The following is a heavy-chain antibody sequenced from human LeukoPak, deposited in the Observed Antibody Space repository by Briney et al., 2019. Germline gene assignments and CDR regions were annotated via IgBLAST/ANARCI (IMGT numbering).Heavy chain of an antibody. J-gene: IGHJ4*02. CDR1: GYTFSSYG. D-gene: IGHD3-22*01. CDR2: MNPNSGNT. CDR3: ARTMTRTRTYYYDSSGGY. Sequence: ASVKVSCKASGYTFSSYGISWVRQATGQGLEWMGWMNPNSGNTGYAQKFQGRVTMTRNTSISTAYMELSSLRSEDTAVYYCARTMTRTRTYYYDSSGGYWGQGTLVTVSS. V-gene: IGHV1-8*02.